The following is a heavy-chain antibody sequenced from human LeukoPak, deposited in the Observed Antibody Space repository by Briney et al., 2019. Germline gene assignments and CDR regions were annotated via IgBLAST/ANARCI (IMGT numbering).Heavy chain of an antibody. V-gene: IGHV3-48*03. CDR2: ISSSGSTI. CDR1: GFTFSSYE. Sequence: PGGSLRLSCAASGFTFSSYEMNWVRQAPGKGLEWVSYISSSGSTIYYADSVKGRFTISRDNAKNSLYLQMNSLRAEDTAVYYCARASQGLSSYFDLWGRGTLVTVSS. J-gene: IGHJ2*01. D-gene: IGHD2-2*01. CDR3: ARASQGLSSYFDL.